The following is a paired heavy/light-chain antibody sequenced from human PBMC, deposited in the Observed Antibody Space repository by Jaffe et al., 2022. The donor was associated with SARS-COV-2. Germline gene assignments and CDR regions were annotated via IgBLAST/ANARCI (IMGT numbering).Heavy chain of an antibody. CDR1: GGSISSSRYY. Sequence: QLQLQESGPGLVKPSETLSLTCTVSGGSISSSRYYWGWIRQPPGKGLEWIGSVYSNGNFHSNPSLESRLTISVDTSKNQFSLNLRSVTAADTAIYYCARKRAGLTYHYDRTGYNFDYWGRGTLVAVSS. CDR3: ARKRAGLTYHYDRTGYNFDY. CDR2: VYSNGNF. D-gene: IGHD3-22*01. V-gene: IGHV4-39*01. J-gene: IGHJ4*02.
Light chain of an antibody. Sequence: NFLLTQSHPVSESPGKTLTISCTGSGGSIARNSVQWYQQRPGSAPTTVIYGDNQRPSGVPDRFSGSIDSSSNSASLTISGLKTEDEADYYCQSYDGGIVVFGGGTKLTVL. CDR1: GGSIARNS. CDR3: QSYDGGIVV. V-gene: IGLV6-57*02. CDR2: GDN. J-gene: IGLJ2*01.